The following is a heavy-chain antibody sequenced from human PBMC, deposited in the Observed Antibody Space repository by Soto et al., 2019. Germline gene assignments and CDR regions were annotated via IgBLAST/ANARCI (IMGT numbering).Heavy chain of an antibody. J-gene: IGHJ6*02. D-gene: IGHD3-9*01. CDR2: ISAYNGNT. V-gene: IGHV1-18*01. CDR3: ARLQLYDISTGGNYYYYGMDV. CDR1: GYTLTSYG. Sequence: ETSVKVSCTDSGYTLTSYGSSWVRQAPGQGLEWMGWISAYNGNTNYAQKLQGRVTMTTDTSTSTAYMELRSLRSDDTAVYYCARLQLYDISTGGNYYYYGMDVWGQGTTVTVSS.